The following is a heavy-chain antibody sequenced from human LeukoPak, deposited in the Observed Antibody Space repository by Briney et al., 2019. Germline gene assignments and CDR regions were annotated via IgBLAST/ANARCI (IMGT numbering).Heavy chain of an antibody. CDR3: ARASCTGGTCPTFIDF. V-gene: IGHV7-4-1*02. CDR1: GYTFSGYY. Sequence: GASVTVSCKASGYTFSGYYIHWVRQAAGQGLEWMGWINTDTGNPTYTQGFTGRFVFSLDTSVSTAYLQISSLKAEDTAVYYCARASCTGGTCPTFIDFWGQGTLVTVSS. D-gene: IGHD2-15*01. CDR2: INTDTGNP. J-gene: IGHJ4*02.